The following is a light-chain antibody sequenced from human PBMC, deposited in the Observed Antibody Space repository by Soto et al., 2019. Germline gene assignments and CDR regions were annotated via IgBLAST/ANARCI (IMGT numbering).Light chain of an antibody. CDR2: DVS. CDR3: CSYAGSSLYV. CDR1: SSDVGGYNY. Sequence: QSVLTQPRSVSGSPGQSVTISCTGTSSDVGGYNYVSWYQQHPGKAPKLMIYDVSKRPSGVPDRFSGSKSGNTASLTISGLQAEEEADYYCCSYAGSSLYVFGTGTKLTVL. V-gene: IGLV2-11*01. J-gene: IGLJ1*01.